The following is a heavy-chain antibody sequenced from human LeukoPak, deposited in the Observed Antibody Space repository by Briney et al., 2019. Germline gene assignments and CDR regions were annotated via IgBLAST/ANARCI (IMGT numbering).Heavy chain of an antibody. CDR2: ISGSGGST. CDR1: GFTFSSYA. J-gene: IGHJ4*02. D-gene: IGHD3-3*01. Sequence: GGSLRLSCAASGFTFSSYAMNWVRQAPEKGLEWVSGISGSGGSTFYADSVKGRFTISGDNSKNTLYLQMNSLRAEDTAVYYCAKDFWSGYHSGYFDYWGQGTLVTVSS. V-gene: IGHV3-23*01. CDR3: AKDFWSGYHSGYFDY.